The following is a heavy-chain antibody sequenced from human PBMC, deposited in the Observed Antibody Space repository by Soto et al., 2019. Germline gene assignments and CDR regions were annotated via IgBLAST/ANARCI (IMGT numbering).Heavy chain of an antibody. CDR2: ISGYDGRT. CDR3: ARGAPPFDD. V-gene: IGHV1-18*01. CDR1: GYTFTRYG. J-gene: IGHJ4*02. Sequence: ASVKVSCKTSGYTFTRYGISWVRQAPGQGLEWMGWISGYDGRTNFAQKVQDRVTMTTDTSTSTAYMELRSLRSDDTAVYYCARGAPPFDDWGQGTLVTVSS.